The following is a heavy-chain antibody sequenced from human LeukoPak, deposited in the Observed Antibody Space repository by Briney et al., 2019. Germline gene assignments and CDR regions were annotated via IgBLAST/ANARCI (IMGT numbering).Heavy chain of an antibody. CDR1: GDSVSSNSAA. V-gene: IGHV6-1*01. CDR3: TRSDCSSGRCPGFDN. J-gene: IGHJ4*02. D-gene: IGHD6-19*01. CDR2: TYYRSKWFI. Sequence: PSQTLSLTCAISGDSVSSNSAAWNWIRQSPSRGLEWLERTYYRSKWFINYASFVKSRIIINPDTPKNQVSLQLNSVTPEDTAVYYCTRSDCSSGRCPGFDNWGQGTLVTVSS.